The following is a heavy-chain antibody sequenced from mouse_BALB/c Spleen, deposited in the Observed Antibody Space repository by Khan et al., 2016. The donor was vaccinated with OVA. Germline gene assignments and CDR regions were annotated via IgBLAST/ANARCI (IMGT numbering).Heavy chain of an antibody. V-gene: IGHV5-6*01. Sequence: EVELVESGGDLVKTGGSLKLSCAASGFTFSTYGMSWVRQTPDKRLEWVATISSGGHYTYYIDSVKGRFTISRDHAKNILYLQMNSLRSEDTAMYYCARLAYYYNSEGFAYWGQGTLVTVSA. D-gene: IGHD1-1*01. CDR1: GFTFSTYG. J-gene: IGHJ3*01. CDR3: ARLAYYYNSEGFAY. CDR2: ISSGGHYT.